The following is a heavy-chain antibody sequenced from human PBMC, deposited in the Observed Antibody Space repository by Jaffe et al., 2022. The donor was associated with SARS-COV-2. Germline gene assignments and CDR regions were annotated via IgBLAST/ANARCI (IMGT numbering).Heavy chain of an antibody. D-gene: IGHD3-16*01. V-gene: IGHV3-23*01. CDR1: GFTFNSYT. J-gene: IGHJ4*02. CDR2: ISHSDGGT. CDR3: ARGGPTGRLTDY. Sequence: EVQLLESGGGLVQPGESLRLSCAASGFTFNSYTMSWVRQSPGKGLEWVSTISHSDGGTYYADSVGGRFTISRDVSNNILYLQVSSLGADDTAVYYCARGGPTGRLTDYWGPGTLVTVSS.